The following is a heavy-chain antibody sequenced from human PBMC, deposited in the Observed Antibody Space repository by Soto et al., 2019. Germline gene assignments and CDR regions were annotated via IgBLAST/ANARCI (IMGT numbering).Heavy chain of an antibody. CDR3: ATKGRWYVGYYYYGMDV. D-gene: IGHD6-13*01. Sequence: SVKVSCKTSGGTFSSYAISWVRQAPGQGLEWMGGIVPIVDTSTYAQKFQGRVTMTEDTSTDTAYMELSSLRSEDTAVYYCATKGRWYVGYYYYGMDVWGQGTTVTVSS. V-gene: IGHV1-69*06. J-gene: IGHJ6*02. CDR2: IVPIVDTS. CDR1: GGTFSSYA.